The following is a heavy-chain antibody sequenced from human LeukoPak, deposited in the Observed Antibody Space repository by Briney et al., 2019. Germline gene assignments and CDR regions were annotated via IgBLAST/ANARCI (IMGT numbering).Heavy chain of an antibody. Sequence: GGSLRLSCAASGFTFSSYWMSWVRQAPGKGLEWVANIKQDGSEKYYVDSVKGRFTISRDNAKNSLYLQMNSLRAEDMALYYCAKSLSGYFDWSSPFNYWGQGTLVTVSS. CDR3: AKSLSGYFDWSSPFNY. CDR2: IKQDGSEK. J-gene: IGHJ4*02. CDR1: GFTFSSYW. D-gene: IGHD3-9*01. V-gene: IGHV3-7*03.